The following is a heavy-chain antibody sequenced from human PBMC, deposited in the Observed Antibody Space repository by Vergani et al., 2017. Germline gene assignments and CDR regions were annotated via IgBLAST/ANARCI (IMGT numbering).Heavy chain of an antibody. V-gene: IGHV3-48*01. CDR2: ISSSSSTI. CDR1: GFTFSSYS. CDR3: AKDALRYFDWFRRDYYYYYGMDV. D-gene: IGHD3-9*01. Sequence: EVQLVESGGGLVQPGGSLRLSCAASGFTFSSYSMNWVRQAPGKGLEWVSYISSSSSTIYYADSVKGRFTISRDNAKNPMYLQMNSLRAEDTAVYYCAKDALRYFDWFRRDYYYYYGMDVGGQGTTVTVSS. J-gene: IGHJ6*02.